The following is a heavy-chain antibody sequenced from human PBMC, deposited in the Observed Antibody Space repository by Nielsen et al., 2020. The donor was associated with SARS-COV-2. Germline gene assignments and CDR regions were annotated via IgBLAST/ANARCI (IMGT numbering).Heavy chain of an antibody. V-gene: IGHV3-23*01. Sequence: GESLKISCEASGITYINYGMSWFRQAPGKGLDWVSSIGTSGGNSYYSDSVKGRFTISRDISKNTLFLQMNSLRAEDTALYYCTTRTFYLDYWGQGTLVTVSS. CDR2: IGTSGGNS. CDR1: GITYINYG. D-gene: IGHD1-1*01. J-gene: IGHJ4*02. CDR3: TTRTFYLDY.